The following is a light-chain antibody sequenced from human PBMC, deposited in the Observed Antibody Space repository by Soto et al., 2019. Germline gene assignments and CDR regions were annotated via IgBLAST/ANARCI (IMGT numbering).Light chain of an antibody. CDR2: AAS. V-gene: IGKV1-6*01. J-gene: IGKJ2*01. CDR1: QGIRND. Sequence: AIQMTQSPSSLSASVGDRVTITCRASQGIRNDLGWYQQKPGKAPKLLIYAASSLQSGVPTRFRGSGSGTDFTLTISSLQPEDFPTYYCLQDYNSPYTFGQGTKVDIK. CDR3: LQDYNSPYT.